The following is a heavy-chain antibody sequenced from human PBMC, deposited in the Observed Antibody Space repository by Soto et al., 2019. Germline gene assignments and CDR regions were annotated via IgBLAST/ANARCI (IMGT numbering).Heavy chain of an antibody. D-gene: IGHD5-12*01. J-gene: IGHJ3*02. Sequence: ASVKVSFKASEDTFASYDINWLRQAPGQGHEWLGWMNPTSGNTGYAQKFQGRVIMTRDTSISTAYMELSTLRSEDTALYYCVVATADAFDIWGQGTMVTGSS. V-gene: IGHV1-8*01. CDR3: VVATADAFDI. CDR1: EDTFASYD. CDR2: MNPTSGNT.